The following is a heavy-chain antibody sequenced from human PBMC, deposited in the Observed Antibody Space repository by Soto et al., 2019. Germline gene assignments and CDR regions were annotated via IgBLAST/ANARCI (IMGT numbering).Heavy chain of an antibody. CDR1: GFTFSSYA. Sequence: GGSLRLSCAASGFTFSSYAMSWVRQAPGKGLEWVSAISGSGGSTYYADSVKGRFTISRDNSKNTLYLQMNSLRAEDTAVYYCAKGLVRNYDFWSGSENQPYYYYGMDVWGQGTTVTVSS. V-gene: IGHV3-23*01. J-gene: IGHJ6*02. CDR3: AKGLVRNYDFWSGSENQPYYYYGMDV. CDR2: ISGSGGST. D-gene: IGHD3-3*01.